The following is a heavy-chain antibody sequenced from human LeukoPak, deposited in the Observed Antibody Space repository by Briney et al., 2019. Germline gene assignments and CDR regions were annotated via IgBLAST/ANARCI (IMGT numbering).Heavy chain of an antibody. V-gene: IGHV3-21*01. CDR1: GFTFSSCS. Sequence: PGGSLRLSCAASGFTFSSCSMNWVRQAPGKGLEWVSSISSSSSYIHYADSVKGRFTISRDNAKNSLYLQMNSLRAEETAVYYCASGSNGDYDYWGQGTLVTVSS. J-gene: IGHJ4*02. CDR3: ASGSNGDYDY. D-gene: IGHD4-17*01. CDR2: ISSSSSYI.